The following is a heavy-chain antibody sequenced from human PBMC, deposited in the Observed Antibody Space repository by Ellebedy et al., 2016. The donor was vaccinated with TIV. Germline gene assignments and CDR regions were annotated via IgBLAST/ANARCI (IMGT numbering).Heavy chain of an antibody. CDR2: IQHDGSEE. Sequence: GESLKISCAASGFAFSTYWMTWVRQAPGKGLEWVANIQHDGSEEYYVDSLKGRFTISRDNAKKSLYLQMSSLRADDTAVYYCARAGTAAGTITDYWGQGTLVAVSS. V-gene: IGHV3-7*03. D-gene: IGHD6-13*01. CDR3: ARAGTAAGTITDY. CDR1: GFAFSTYW. J-gene: IGHJ4*02.